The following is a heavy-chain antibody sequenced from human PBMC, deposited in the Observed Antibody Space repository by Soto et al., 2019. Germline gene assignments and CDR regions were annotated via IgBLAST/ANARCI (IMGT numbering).Heavy chain of an antibody. Sequence: VQLVESGGGVVQPGRSLRLSCATSGCTFRRHAFHWVRQAPGKGLEWVAVIWYDGSNKNYPDSVRGRFTISRDDSKDTLYLQMNNLRPEDTAVYYCARDGVEYSGYDIDHWGQGTLVTVAS. D-gene: IGHD5-12*01. V-gene: IGHV3-33*01. CDR3: ARDGVEYSGYDIDH. CDR1: GCTFRRHA. CDR2: IWYDGSNK. J-gene: IGHJ4*02.